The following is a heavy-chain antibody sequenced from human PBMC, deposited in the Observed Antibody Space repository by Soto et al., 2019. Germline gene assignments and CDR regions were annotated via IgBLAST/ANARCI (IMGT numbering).Heavy chain of an antibody. J-gene: IGHJ4*02. CDR2: ISGSGGTT. Sequence: EVQLLESGGGLVQPGGSLRLSCAASGFTFSNYAIAWVRQAPGKGLEWVSGISGSGGTTYYADSVKGRFTISRDNSKDTLHLQRSSLRAEDTAVYYCAKTPRQWLVYFDSWGQGALVTVSS. V-gene: IGHV3-23*01. CDR1: GFTFSNYA. CDR3: AKTPRQWLVYFDS. D-gene: IGHD6-19*01.